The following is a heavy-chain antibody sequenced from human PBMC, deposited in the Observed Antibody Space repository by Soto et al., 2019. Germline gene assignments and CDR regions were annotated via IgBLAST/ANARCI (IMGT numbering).Heavy chain of an antibody. CDR3: ARVQSSSYHYFDY. V-gene: IGHV3-74*01. D-gene: IGHD6-13*01. CDR1: GFTFNTYW. J-gene: IGHJ4*02. CDR2: ISGDGSQT. Sequence: SLRLSCAASGFTFNTYWMHWVRQAPGKGPVWVSRISGDGSQTRYADSVQGRFTISRDNAKNMLYLQMSSLRAEDTAVYYCARVQSSSYHYFDYWGQGTRVTVSS.